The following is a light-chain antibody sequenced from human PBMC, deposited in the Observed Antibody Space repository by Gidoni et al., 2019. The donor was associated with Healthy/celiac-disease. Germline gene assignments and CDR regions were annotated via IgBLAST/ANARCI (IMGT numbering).Light chain of an antibody. CDR1: QSISSY. J-gene: IGKJ4*01. CDR3: QQSYSTPSLT. Sequence: DIEMTQSPSSLSASVGDRVTITCRASQSISSYFNLYQQKPGKDPNRLIYSASSLQGGVLSRFSGSSAATDYSITISSRQPEDFATFYCQQSYSTPSLTFGGGTKVEIK. CDR2: SAS. V-gene: IGKV1-39*01.